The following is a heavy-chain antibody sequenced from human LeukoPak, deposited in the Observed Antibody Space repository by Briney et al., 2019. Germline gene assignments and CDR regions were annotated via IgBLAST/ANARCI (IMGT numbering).Heavy chain of an antibody. CDR1: GYSFTSYW. CDR2: IYPGDSDT. D-gene: IGHD3-22*01. V-gene: IGHV5-51*01. Sequence: GESLKISCKGSGYSFTSYWIGWVRQMPGKGLEWMGIIYPGDSDTRYSPSFQGQVTISADKSISTAYLQWSSLKASDTAMYYCARVEAFSGYYDSRHLDYWGQGTLVTVSS. J-gene: IGHJ4*02. CDR3: ARVEAFSGYYDSRHLDY.